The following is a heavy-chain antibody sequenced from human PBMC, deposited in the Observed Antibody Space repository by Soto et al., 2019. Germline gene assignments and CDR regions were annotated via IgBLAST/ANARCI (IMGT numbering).Heavy chain of an antibody. J-gene: IGHJ6*02. V-gene: IGHV1-18*01. Sequence: QVHLVQSGVEVKKPGASVKVSCKASGFTFSSHGFSWVRQAPGQGLEWMGWISSYNGERNVAQKFHGRVTMTTDTSTSTASMELRGLRSDDTAVYYCTRSGQYDLLTGYVSFYYGMDVWGQGTMVTVSS. D-gene: IGHD3-9*01. CDR1: GFTFSSHG. CDR2: ISSYNGER. CDR3: TRSGQYDLLTGYVSFYYGMDV.